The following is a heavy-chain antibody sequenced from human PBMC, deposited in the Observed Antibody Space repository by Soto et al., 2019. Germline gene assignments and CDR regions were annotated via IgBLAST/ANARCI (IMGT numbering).Heavy chain of an antibody. CDR2: IWYDGSNK. J-gene: IGHJ6*02. Sequence: GGSLRLSCAASGFTFSSYGMHWVRQAPGKGLEWVAVIWYDGSNKYYADSVKGRFTISRDNSKNTLYLQMNSLRAEDTAVYYCASEYCSGGSCYYYGMDVCRQGTMDIGSS. CDR1: GFTFSSYG. V-gene: IGHV3-33*01. D-gene: IGHD2-15*01. CDR3: ASEYCSGGSCYYYGMDV.